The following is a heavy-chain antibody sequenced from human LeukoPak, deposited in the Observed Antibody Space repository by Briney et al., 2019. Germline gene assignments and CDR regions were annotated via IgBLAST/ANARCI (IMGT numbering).Heavy chain of an antibody. J-gene: IGHJ4*02. V-gene: IGHV4-34*01. CDR3: ARRRRPRRYGSGDEDH. D-gene: IGHD3-10*01. CDR1: GGSFSGYY. Sequence: SETLSLTCAVYGGSFSGYYWSWIRQPPGKGLEWIGEINHSGSTNYNPSLKSRVTISVDTSKNQFSLKLSSVTAADTAVYYCARRRRPRRYGSGDEDHWGQGTLVTVSS. CDR2: INHSGST.